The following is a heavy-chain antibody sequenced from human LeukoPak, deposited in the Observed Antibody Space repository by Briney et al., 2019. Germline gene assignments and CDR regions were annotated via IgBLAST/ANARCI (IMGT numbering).Heavy chain of an antibody. V-gene: IGHV4-39*01. CDR3: ARHSSSWYHFDY. CDR2: IYYSGST. Sequence: SETLPLTCTVSGGSISSSSYYWGWIRQPPGKGLEWIGSIYYSGSTYYNPSLKSRVTISVDTSKNQFSLKLSSVTAADTAVYYCARHSSSWYHFDYWGQGTLVTVSS. J-gene: IGHJ4*02. CDR1: GGSISSSSYY. D-gene: IGHD6-13*01.